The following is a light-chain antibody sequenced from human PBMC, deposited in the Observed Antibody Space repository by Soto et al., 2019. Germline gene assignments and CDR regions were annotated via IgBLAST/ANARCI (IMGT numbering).Light chain of an antibody. CDR1: QSIDSW. V-gene: IGKV1-5*03. CDR3: QQYYSTVWT. CDR2: KAS. J-gene: IGKJ1*01. Sequence: DIQMTQSPSTLSASVGDRVTITCRASQSIDSWLAWYQHKPGKAPKLLIFKASTLETGVPSRFSGSGSGTDFTLTISSLQAEDVAVYYCQQYYSTVWTFGQGTKVDIK.